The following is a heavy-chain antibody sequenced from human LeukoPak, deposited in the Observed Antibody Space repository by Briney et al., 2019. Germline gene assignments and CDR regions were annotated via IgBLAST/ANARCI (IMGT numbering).Heavy chain of an antibody. CDR3: XXXXXXXXXGYLSSFAY. J-gene: IGHJ4*02. CDR1: GFTFSSYS. CDR2: ISSSSSYI. D-gene: IGHD3-22*01. V-gene: IGHV3-21*01. Sequence: GGSLRLSCAASGFTFSSYSMNWVRQAPGKGLEWGSSISSSSSYIYYADSVKGRFTISRDNAKNSLYLQMNSLRAEDTAVYYCXXXXXXXXXGYLSSFAYWGQGTLVTVSS.